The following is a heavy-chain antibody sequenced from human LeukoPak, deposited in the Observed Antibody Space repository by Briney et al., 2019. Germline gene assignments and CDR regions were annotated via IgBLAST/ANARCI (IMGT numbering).Heavy chain of an antibody. J-gene: IGHJ6*03. CDR2: INHSGST. D-gene: IGHD1-7*01. CDR3: ARQGGLWYNWNSPNYMDV. V-gene: IGHV4-39*01. CDR1: GGSISSSSYY. Sequence: PSETLSLTCTVSGGSISSSSYYWGWIRQPPGKGLEWIGEINHSGSTNYNPSLKSRVTISVDTSKNQFSLKLSSVTAADTAVYYCARQGGLWYNWNSPNYMDVWGKGTTVTVSS.